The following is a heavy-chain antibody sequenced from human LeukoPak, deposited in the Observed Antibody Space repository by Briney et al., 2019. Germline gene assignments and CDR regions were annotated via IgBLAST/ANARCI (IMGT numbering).Heavy chain of an antibody. J-gene: IGHJ4*02. Sequence: PSETLSLTCTVSGDSISSFFWSWIRQPPGKGLEWIGYIYDGGTTKYNPSLKSRVTISADTSKSQFSVNLSSVTAADTAVYYCARQSRVGGTCFDYWGQGALVTVSS. CDR2: IYDGGTT. V-gene: IGHV4-59*01. CDR1: GDSISSFF. CDR3: ARQSRVGGTCFDY. D-gene: IGHD2-15*01.